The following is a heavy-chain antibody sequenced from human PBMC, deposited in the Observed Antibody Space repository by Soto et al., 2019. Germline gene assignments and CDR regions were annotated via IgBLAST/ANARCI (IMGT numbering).Heavy chain of an antibody. CDR2: ISGSGGST. D-gene: IGHD1-26*01. CDR3: AKELRGELLRPHYYYYGMDV. Sequence: EVQLLESGGGLVQPGGSLRLSCAASGFTFSSYAMSWVRQAPGKGLEWVSAISGSGGSTYYADSVKGRFTISRDNSKNPLYLQMTSLRAEDTAVYYCAKELRGELLRPHYYYYGMDVWGQGTTVTVSS. V-gene: IGHV3-23*01. CDR1: GFTFSSYA. J-gene: IGHJ6*02.